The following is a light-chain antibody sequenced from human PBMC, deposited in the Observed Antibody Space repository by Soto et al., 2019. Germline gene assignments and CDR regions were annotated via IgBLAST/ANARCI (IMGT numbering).Light chain of an antibody. J-gene: IGKJ5*01. CDR2: LGS. V-gene: IGKV2-28*01. CDR3: MQALQTPIT. Sequence: DIVMTQSPLSLPVTPGEPASISCRSSQSILHSNGYNYLDWYVQKPVQSQYLLILLGSNRDSGVRDRFSGSGSGTDFTLKISRVKAEAVGVYYCMQALQTPITFGQGTRLEIK. CDR1: QSILHSNGYNY.